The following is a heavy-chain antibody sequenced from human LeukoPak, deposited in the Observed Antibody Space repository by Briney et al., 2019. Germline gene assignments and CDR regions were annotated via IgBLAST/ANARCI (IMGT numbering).Heavy chain of an antibody. CDR2: ISSSSSYI. V-gene: IGHV3-21*01. Sequence: GGSLRLSCAASGFTFSSYSMNWVRQAPGKGLEWGSSISSSSSYIYYADSVKGRFTISRDNAKNSLYLQMNSLRAEDTAVYYCARIVGATDFDYWGQGTLVTVSS. D-gene: IGHD1-26*01. J-gene: IGHJ4*02. CDR3: ARIVGATDFDY. CDR1: GFTFSSYS.